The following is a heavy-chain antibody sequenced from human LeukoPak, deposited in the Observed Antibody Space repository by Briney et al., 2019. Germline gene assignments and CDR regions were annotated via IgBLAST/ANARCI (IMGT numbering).Heavy chain of an antibody. CDR1: GYTFTGYY. V-gene: IGHV1-2*02. J-gene: IGHJ4*02. Sequence: ASVKVSRKASGYTFTGYYMHWVRQAPGQGLEWMGWINPNSGGTNYAQKFQGRVTMTRDTSNSTAYMELSRLRSDDTAVYYCARLPGIFGGGDYWGQGTLVTVSS. D-gene: IGHD3-16*01. CDR2: INPNSGGT. CDR3: ARLPGIFGGGDY.